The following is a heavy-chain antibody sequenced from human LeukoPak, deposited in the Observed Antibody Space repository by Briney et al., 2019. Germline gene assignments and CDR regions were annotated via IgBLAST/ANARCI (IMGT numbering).Heavy chain of an antibody. V-gene: IGHV3-48*01. CDR1: GFTFSPYT. Sequence: GGSLRLSCAASGFTFSPYTMHWFRQPPGKGLEWVSYINTGSTTIYYADSAKGRFTISRDNARNSLYLHMNSLRAEDTAVYYCARDSSVCEFDVWGQGTMVTVSS. CDR3: ARDSSVCEFDV. CDR2: INTGSTTI. D-gene: IGHD6-6*01. J-gene: IGHJ3*01.